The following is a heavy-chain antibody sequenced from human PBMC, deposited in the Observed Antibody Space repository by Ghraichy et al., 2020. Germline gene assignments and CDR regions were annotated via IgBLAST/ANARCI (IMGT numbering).Heavy chain of an antibody. J-gene: IGHJ4*02. CDR3: ARGDGSSGFDY. V-gene: IGHV4-59*01. D-gene: IGHD6-6*01. CDR2: IYYTAST. Sequence: SQTLSLTCTVSGGSINSFYWSWIRQPPGKRLEWIGYIYYTASTNYNPSLKSRVTISLVTSKNQFSLKLTSVTAADTAVYYCARGDGSSGFDYWGQGTLVTVSS. CDR1: GGSINSFY.